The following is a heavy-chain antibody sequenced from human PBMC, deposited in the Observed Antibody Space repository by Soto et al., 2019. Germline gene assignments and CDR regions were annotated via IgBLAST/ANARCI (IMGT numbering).Heavy chain of an antibody. CDR1: GFTFSSYS. CDR2: ISSSSSYI. CDR3: ARALGGYDFWSGYYLEHYYYYGMDV. D-gene: IGHD3-3*01. V-gene: IGHV3-21*01. Sequence: PGGSLRLSCAASGFTFSSYSMNWVRQAPGKGLEWVSSISSSSSYIYYADSVKGRFTISRDNAKNSLYLQMNSLRAEDTAVYYCARALGGYDFWSGYYLEHYYYYGMDVWGQGTTVTVSS. J-gene: IGHJ6*02.